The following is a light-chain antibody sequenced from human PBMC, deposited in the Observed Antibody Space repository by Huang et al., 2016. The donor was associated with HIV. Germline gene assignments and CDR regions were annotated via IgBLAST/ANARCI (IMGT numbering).Light chain of an antibody. CDR1: QSVNDN. V-gene: IGKV3-15*01. CDR2: GAS. Sequence: EIVMTQSPATLSVSPGERATLSCRASQSVNDNLAWYQQQPGQAPRILMYGASTRATGIPARISGSGSGTEFNLTISSLQSEDFTVYFWQQYNKWPPWTFGQGTKVEIK. CDR3: QQYNKWPPWT. J-gene: IGKJ1*01.